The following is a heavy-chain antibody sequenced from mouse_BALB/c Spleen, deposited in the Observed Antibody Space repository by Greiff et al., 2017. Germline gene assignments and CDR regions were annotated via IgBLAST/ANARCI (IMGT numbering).Heavy chain of an antibody. V-gene: IGHV5-9-4*01. CDR1: GFTFSSYA. Sequence: VQLKESGGGLVKPGGSLKLSCAASGFTFSSYAMSWVRQSPEKRLEWVAEISSGGSYTYYPDTVTGRFTISRDNAKNTLYLEMSSLRSEDTAMYYCASLLHVGAMDYWGQGTSVTVSS. J-gene: IGHJ4*01. CDR2: ISSGGSYT. CDR3: ASLLHVGAMDY. D-gene: IGHD2-1*01.